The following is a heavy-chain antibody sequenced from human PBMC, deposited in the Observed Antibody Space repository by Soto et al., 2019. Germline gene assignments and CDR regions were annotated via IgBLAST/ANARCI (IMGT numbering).Heavy chain of an antibody. D-gene: IGHD6-6*01. J-gene: IGHJ4*02. CDR3: TRHTGNLYGSSSAYFDY. Sequence: GESLKISCKGSGYSFTSYWIGWVRQMPGKGLEWMGIIYPSDSDTKYSPSFQGQVTISADKSISTAYLQWSGLKASDTAMYYCTRHTGNLYGSSSAYFDYWGQGTLVTVSS. CDR2: IYPSDSDT. V-gene: IGHV5-51*01. CDR1: GYSFTSYW.